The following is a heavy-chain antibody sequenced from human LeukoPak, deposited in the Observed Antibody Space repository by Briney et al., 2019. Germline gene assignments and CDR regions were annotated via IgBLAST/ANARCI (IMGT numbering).Heavy chain of an antibody. V-gene: IGHV3-23*01. Sequence: TGGSLRLSCAASGFTFSSYAMSWVRQAPGKGLEWVSAISGSGGSTYYADSVKGRFTISRDNSKNTLYLQMNSLRAEDTAVYYCAKVGLLITMIVVAPYYFDYWGQGTLVTVSS. D-gene: IGHD3-22*01. CDR2: ISGSGGST. CDR3: AKVGLLITMIVVAPYYFDY. J-gene: IGHJ4*02. CDR1: GFTFSSYA.